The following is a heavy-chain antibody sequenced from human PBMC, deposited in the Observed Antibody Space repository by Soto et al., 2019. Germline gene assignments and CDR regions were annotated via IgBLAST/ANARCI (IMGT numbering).Heavy chain of an antibody. V-gene: IGHV4-59*01. CDR1: GGSISSYY. J-gene: IGHJ4*02. Sequence: PSETLSLTCTVSGGSISSYYWSWIRQPPGKRLEWIGYIYYSGSTNYNPSLKSRVTISVDTSKNQFSLKLSSVTAADTAVYYCARGFYSSGWYYFDYWGQGTLVTVSS. CDR2: IYYSGST. D-gene: IGHD6-19*01. CDR3: ARGFYSSGWYYFDY.